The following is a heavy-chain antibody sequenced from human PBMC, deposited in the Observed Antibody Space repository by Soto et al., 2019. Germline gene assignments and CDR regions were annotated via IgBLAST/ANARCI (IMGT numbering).Heavy chain of an antibody. D-gene: IGHD6-19*01. V-gene: IGHV1-69*01. CDR2: IIPIFGTA. J-gene: IGHJ4*02. CDR1: GGTFSSYP. CDR3: ARVGSSGWESDPYSFDH. Sequence: QVHLVQSGAEVKRPGSSVKVSCKASGGTFSSYPTNWVRQAPGQGLEWVGGIIPIFGTADYAQKFQGRVTINAEDTTSTAYMELSSLRSEDTAVYYCARVGSSGWESDPYSFDHWGQGTLVTVSS.